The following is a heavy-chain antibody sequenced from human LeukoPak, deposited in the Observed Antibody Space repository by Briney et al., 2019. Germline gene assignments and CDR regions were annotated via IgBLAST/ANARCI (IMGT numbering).Heavy chain of an antibody. Sequence: ASVKVSCKDSGYTFTGYYMRWVRQAPGQGLEWMGWMNPNSGNTGYAQKFQGRVTMTRNTSISTAYMELSSLRSEDTAVYYCARGGRKRVPAATTTDYYYMDVWGKGTTVTVSS. J-gene: IGHJ6*03. CDR3: ARGGRKRVPAATTTDYYYMDV. CDR2: MNPNSGNT. D-gene: IGHD2-2*01. CDR1: GYTFTGYY. V-gene: IGHV1-8*02.